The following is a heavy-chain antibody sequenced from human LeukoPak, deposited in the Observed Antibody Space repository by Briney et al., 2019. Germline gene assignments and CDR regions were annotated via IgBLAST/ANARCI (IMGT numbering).Heavy chain of an antibody. CDR1: GFTFSSYS. CDR2: ILSDGSST. CDR3: TRTPYSSGRFDY. J-gene: IGHJ4*02. D-gene: IGHD6-19*01. Sequence: PGGSLRLSCAASGFTFSSYSMNWVRQAPGKGLVWVSRILSDGSSTNYADSVKGRFTISRDNAKNTLYLQMNSLRAKDTAVYYCTRTPYSSGRFDYWGQGTLVTVSS. V-gene: IGHV3-74*01.